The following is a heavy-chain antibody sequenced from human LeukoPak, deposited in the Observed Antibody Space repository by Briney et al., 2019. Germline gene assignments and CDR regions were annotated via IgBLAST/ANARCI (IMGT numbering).Heavy chain of an antibody. V-gene: IGHV1-8*01. Sequence: ASVKVSCKASGYTFSSYDINWVRQATGQGLEWMGWMNPNSANTGYAQKFQGGVTMTRNTSISTAYMDLSSLRSEDTAVYYCARRYCSSTSCHYFDYWGQGTLVTVSS. CDR3: ARRYCSSTSCHYFDY. D-gene: IGHD2-2*01. CDR1: GYTFSSYD. J-gene: IGHJ4*02. CDR2: MNPNSANT.